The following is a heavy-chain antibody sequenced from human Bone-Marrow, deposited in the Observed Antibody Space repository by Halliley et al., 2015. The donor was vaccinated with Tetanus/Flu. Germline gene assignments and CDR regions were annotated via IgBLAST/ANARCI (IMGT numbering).Heavy chain of an antibody. Sequence: PGKELEWIAYIYYSGTTHYNPPLKSRVTISVDRPKNQFSLRLTSVTAADTAVYYCARFWSGFDYWGQGTLVTVSS. D-gene: IGHD3-3*01. CDR2: IYYSGTT. CDR3: ARFWSGFDY. V-gene: IGHV4-59*01. J-gene: IGHJ4*02.